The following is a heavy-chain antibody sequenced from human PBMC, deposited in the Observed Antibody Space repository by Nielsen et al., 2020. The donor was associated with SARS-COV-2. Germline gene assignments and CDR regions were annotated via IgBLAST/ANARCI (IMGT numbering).Heavy chain of an antibody. CDR2: INAYSAGT. CDR3: ARARATIFGLVMSYGMDV. Sequence: ASVKVSCKASGYTFTGYYIHWVRQAPGQGLEWMGRINAYSAGTTYAQKFQVTVTMTRDASISTVYMELTADDTAVYYCARARATIFGLVMSYGMDVWGQGTTVAVSS. J-gene: IGHJ6*02. D-gene: IGHD3/OR15-3a*01. CDR1: GYTFTGYY. V-gene: IGHV1-2*06.